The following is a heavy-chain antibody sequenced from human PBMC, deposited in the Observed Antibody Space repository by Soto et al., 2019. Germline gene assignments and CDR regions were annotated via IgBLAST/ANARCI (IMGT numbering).Heavy chain of an antibody. CDR2: TYYRSKWYS. D-gene: IGHD1-1*01. J-gene: IGHJ6*03. CDR3: ARGSWDDVSGHYYMDV. CDR1: GDSVSSNSAA. Sequence: SQTLSFTCDISGDSVSSNSAAWNWIRQTPSRGLEWLGRTYYRSKWYSNYAISVKSRVTVNPDTFKNQFSLQLNSVTPEDTAVYYCARGSWDDVSGHYYMDVWGKGTTVTVSS. V-gene: IGHV6-1*01.